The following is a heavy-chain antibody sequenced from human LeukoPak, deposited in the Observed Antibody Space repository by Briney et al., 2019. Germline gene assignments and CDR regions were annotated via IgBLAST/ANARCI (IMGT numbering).Heavy chain of an antibody. CDR1: GFTFSSYA. CDR3: AKVIPEVDMTTVTTYFDY. CDR2: ISGSGGST. V-gene: IGHV3-23*01. J-gene: IGHJ4*02. D-gene: IGHD4-11*01. Sequence: PGGSLRLSCAASGFTFSSYAMSWVRQTPGKGLEWVSAISGSGGSTYYADSVKGRFTISRDNSKNTLYLQMNSLRAEDTAVYYCAKVIPEVDMTTVTTYFDYWGQGTLVTVSS.